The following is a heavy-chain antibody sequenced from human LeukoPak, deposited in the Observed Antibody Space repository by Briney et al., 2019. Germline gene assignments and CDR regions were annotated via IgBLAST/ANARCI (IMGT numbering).Heavy chain of an antibody. CDR3: SSATSMTTVTTDY. CDR1: GFFFSSSA. CDR2: ISYDGTNQ. V-gene: IGHV3-30*03. J-gene: IGHJ4*02. D-gene: IGHD4-17*01. Sequence: GGSLRLSCVASGFFFSSSAMHWVRQAPGKGLEWLGVISYDGTNQNFADSVKGRFSISRDNSKNTVFLQMNSLRVEDTAIYYCSSATSMTTVTTDYWGQGTLVTVSS.